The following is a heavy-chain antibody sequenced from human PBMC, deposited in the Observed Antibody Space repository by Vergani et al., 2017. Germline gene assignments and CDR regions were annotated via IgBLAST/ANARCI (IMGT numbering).Heavy chain of an antibody. Sequence: QLQLQESGPGLVKPSETLSLTCIVSGDSINNGNYSWGWIRQPPGKGLEWIGSVYYNGSTYYNPSLKSRVTTSVDASKNQFSLKLTSVTAADTAVYYCTRQPQEGASGPPSVPTWGQGISVIVSS. V-gene: IGHV4-39*01. CDR3: TRQPQEGASGPPSVPT. CDR2: VYYNGST. CDR1: GDSINNGNYS. D-gene: IGHD5-12*01. J-gene: IGHJ4*02.